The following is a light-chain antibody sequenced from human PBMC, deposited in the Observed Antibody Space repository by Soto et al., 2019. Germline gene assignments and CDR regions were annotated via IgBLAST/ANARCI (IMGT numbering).Light chain of an antibody. CDR2: GNT. CDR1: SSNIGAGYD. Sequence: QSVLTQPPSVSGAPGQRVTISCTGSSSNIGAGYDVHWYQQLPGAAPKLLIYGNTNRPSGVSDRFSGSKSGTSASLAITGLRPEDEADYYCQSYASSPSSTFVFGTGTKV. CDR3: QSYASSPSSTFV. J-gene: IGLJ1*01. V-gene: IGLV1-40*01.